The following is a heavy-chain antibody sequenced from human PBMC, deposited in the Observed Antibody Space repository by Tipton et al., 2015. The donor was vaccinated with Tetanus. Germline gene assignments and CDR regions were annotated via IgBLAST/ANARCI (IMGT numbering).Heavy chain of an antibody. D-gene: IGHD1-7*01. Sequence: QLVQSGAEVKKPGESLKISCKGSGYTFTRYWIAWVRQMPGKGLEWMGAINPTDYQTSFIPSFEGQVTLSADRSINTAYLQLSSLRTSDTAMYYCVSLPGMIGTTYGWFDPWGHGTLVTVSS. CDR3: VSLPGMIGTTYGWFDP. V-gene: IGHV5-51*01. CDR2: INPTDYQT. CDR1: GYTFTRYW. J-gene: IGHJ5*02.